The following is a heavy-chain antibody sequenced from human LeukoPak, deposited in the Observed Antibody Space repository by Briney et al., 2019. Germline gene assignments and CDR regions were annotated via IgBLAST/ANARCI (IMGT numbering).Heavy chain of an antibody. CDR1: GLTFSSYG. CDR2: ISSSSSYI. CDR3: AREDRILIGNDAFDM. Sequence: GGSLRLSCAASGLTFSSYGMHWVRQAPGKGLEWVSSISSSSSYIYYADSVKGRSTISRDNAKNTLYLQMNSLRAEDTAVYYCAREDRILIGNDAFDMWGQGTMVTVSS. V-gene: IGHV3-21*06. D-gene: IGHD2/OR15-2a*01. J-gene: IGHJ3*02.